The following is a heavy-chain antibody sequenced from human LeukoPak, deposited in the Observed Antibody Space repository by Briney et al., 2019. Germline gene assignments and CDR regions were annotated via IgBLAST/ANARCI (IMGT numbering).Heavy chain of an antibody. CDR3: ARDRGSGYSSGLDAFDI. D-gene: IGHD6-19*01. J-gene: IGHJ3*02. Sequence: RGSLRLSCAASGFTFSRYSMNWVRQAPGKGLECVSSISTTSGDINYADSVKGRFTISRDNAKNSLFLEMSSLRVEDTAVYYCARDRGSGYSSGLDAFDIWGQGTLVTVSS. CDR1: GFTFSRYS. CDR2: ISTTSGDI. V-gene: IGHV3-21*01.